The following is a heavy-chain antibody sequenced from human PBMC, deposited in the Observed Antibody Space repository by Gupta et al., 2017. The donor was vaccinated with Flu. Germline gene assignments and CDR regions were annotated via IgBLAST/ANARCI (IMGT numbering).Heavy chain of an antibody. CDR2: IATDGSVK. V-gene: IGHV3-7*01. Sequence: EVQLVESGGGLVQPGGSLRLACAVSRLNFSSYWMDWVRQAPGKGLEWVANIATDGSVKNNAASVKGRFTISRDNAEDSLYLQMNSLRADDTDLYYCARNRGWQQVDDGGQGALVTVSS. CDR3: ARNRGWQQVDD. J-gene: IGHJ4*02. CDR1: RLNFSSYW. D-gene: IGHD5-24*01.